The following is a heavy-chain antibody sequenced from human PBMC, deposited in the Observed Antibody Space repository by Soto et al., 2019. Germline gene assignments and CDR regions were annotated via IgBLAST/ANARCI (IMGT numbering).Heavy chain of an antibody. Sequence: DVQLLESGGGLVQPEGSLRLPCAASGVTFSSYAMGCVRQGPGKGLEWVAVVSIGGSRHYADSVRGRFTISRDNSKNTLSLQMNSLTAEDTAVYFCAKRRGAGGHFDYWGQGALVTVSS. CDR2: VSIGGSR. CDR1: GVTFSSYA. CDR3: AKRRGAGGHFDY. V-gene: IGHV3-23*01. J-gene: IGHJ4*02. D-gene: IGHD2-15*01.